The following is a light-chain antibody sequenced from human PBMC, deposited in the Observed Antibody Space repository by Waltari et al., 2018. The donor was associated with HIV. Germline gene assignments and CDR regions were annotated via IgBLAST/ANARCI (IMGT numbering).Light chain of an antibody. CDR3: SSYSRSSTLVL. CDR1: SSDIGGFDY. CDR2: AVS. J-gene: IGLJ2*01. V-gene: IGLV2-14*03. Sequence: QSALTQPASVSGSPGQSITISCTGASSDIGGFDYVAWYQQHPGKVPKLIIYAVSDRPSGVSNRFSGLQAEDEAVYYCSSYSRSSTLVLFGGGTKLTVL.